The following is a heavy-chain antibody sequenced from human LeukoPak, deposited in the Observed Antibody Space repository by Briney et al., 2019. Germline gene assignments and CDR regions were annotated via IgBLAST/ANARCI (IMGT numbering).Heavy chain of an antibody. V-gene: IGHV4-38-2*02. CDR2: IYHSGST. D-gene: IGHD1-26*01. CDR3: ARGIVGAPMDWFDP. J-gene: IGHJ5*02. Sequence: PSETLSLTCTVSGYSISSGYYWGWIRQPPGKGLEWIGSIYHSGSTYYNPSLKSRVTISVDTSKNQFSLKLSSVTAADTAVYYCARGIVGAPMDWFDPWGQGTLVTVSS. CDR1: GYSISSGYY.